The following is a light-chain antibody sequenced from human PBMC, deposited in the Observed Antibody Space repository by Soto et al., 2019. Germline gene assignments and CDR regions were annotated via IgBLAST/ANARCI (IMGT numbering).Light chain of an antibody. J-gene: IGKJ4*01. V-gene: IGKV1-27*01. Sequence: DIQMTQSPSSRSASFGERFTITCRASQGIGVYLAWFQQKPGNAPKLLIYAASTLQSGVPSRFSGSGSGTDFTLTISGLQPEDVATYYCQKYNSAPLTFGGGTKVEIK. CDR2: AAS. CDR3: QKYNSAPLT. CDR1: QGIGVY.